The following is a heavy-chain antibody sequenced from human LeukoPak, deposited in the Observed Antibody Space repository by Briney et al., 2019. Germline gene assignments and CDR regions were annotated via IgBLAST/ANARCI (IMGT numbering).Heavy chain of an antibody. Sequence: SETLSLTCTVSGGSISSYYWTWIRQPPGKGLEWLAYIYYSGSTNYNPSLKSRVPISVDKSKNQFSLKLRSVTAADTAVYYCARGEVALNWFDPWGQGTLVTVSS. D-gene: IGHD2-15*01. CDR2: IYYSGST. CDR1: GGSISSYY. CDR3: ARGEVALNWFDP. V-gene: IGHV4-59*01. J-gene: IGHJ5*02.